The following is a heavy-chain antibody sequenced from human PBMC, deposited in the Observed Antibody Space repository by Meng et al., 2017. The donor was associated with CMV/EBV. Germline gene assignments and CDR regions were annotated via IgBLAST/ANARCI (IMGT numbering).Heavy chain of an antibody. D-gene: IGHD3-3*01. J-gene: IGHJ5*01. CDR3: ARIPGVYDFWSGPQGGWFDS. CDR1: GGTFSSYA. CDR2: IIPIFGTA. Sequence: SVKVSCKASGGTFSSYAISWVRQAPGQGLEWMGGIIPIFGTANYAQKFQGRVTITTDESTSTAYMELSSLRSEDTAVYYCARIPGVYDFWSGPQGGWFDSWGQGTLVTVSS. V-gene: IGHV1-69*05.